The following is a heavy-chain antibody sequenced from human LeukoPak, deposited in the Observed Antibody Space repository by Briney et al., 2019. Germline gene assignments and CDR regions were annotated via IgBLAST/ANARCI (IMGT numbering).Heavy chain of an antibody. CDR3: ARXHHPYDPSVY. CDR1: GYTFTGYY. V-gene: IGHV1-2*02. J-gene: IGHJ4*02. Sequence: ASVKVSCKASGYTFTGYYMHWVRQAPGQGVEWMGWINPNSGGTNYAQKFQGRVTMTRDTAMSTAYMELSRLRSDDKAVYYCARXHHPYDPSVYWGQGTLVTVSS. D-gene: IGHD5-12*01. CDR2: INPNSGGT.